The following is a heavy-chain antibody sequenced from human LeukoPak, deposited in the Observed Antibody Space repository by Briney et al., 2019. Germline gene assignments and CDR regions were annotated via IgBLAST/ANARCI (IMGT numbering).Heavy chain of an antibody. V-gene: IGHV3-7*01. Sequence: GGSLRLSCAASGFTSSHFWMSWVRQAPGKGLEWVAYIKKTGSETYYVDSVKGRFTITGDNTRNSLFLQMYSLRAEDTAVYFCAREDGYCSGGNCYSYFDSWGQGTLVTVSS. J-gene: IGHJ4*02. CDR3: AREDGYCSGGNCYSYFDS. CDR2: IKKTGSET. D-gene: IGHD2-15*01. CDR1: GFTSSHFW.